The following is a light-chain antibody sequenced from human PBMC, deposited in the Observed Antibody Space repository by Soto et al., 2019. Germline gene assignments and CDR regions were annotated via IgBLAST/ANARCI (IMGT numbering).Light chain of an antibody. CDR1: SSNIGNNY. CDR2: DNN. V-gene: IGLV1-51*01. Sequence: QSVLTQPPSVSAAPGQKVTISCSGSSSNIGNNYVFWYQQLPGTAPKLLIYDNNKRPSGIPDRFSGSKSGTSATLCITGLQTGDEADYYCGAWDGSLGAVVFGGGTKVTVL. CDR3: GAWDGSLGAVV. J-gene: IGLJ2*01.